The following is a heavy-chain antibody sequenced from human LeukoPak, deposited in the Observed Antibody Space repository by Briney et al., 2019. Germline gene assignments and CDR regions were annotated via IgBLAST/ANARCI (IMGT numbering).Heavy chain of an antibody. CDR2: IYYSCST. CDR3: ASSITVFFDI. CDR1: GVSISSYY. D-gene: IGHD3-9*01. V-gene: IGHV4-59*12. Sequence: ASETLSLTCAVSGVSISSYYCSCIREPPGKGLEWIGYIYYSCSTNDNPSLKSRVTISLDTYKNQFYLKLSSVTDADTDVYYCASSITVFFDIWGQGTMVTVSS. J-gene: IGHJ3*02.